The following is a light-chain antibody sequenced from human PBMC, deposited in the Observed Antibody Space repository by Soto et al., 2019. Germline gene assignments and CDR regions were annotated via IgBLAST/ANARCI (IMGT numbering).Light chain of an antibody. Sequence: DLQMTQSPSSLSAFVGDRVTITCRASDPITKYLNWYHQRPGKAPKLLIYAASSLQSGVPLRFSGSGFGTNFTLTVTNLQPEDFGTYYCQQSHRLPRVFGGGTKVEIK. CDR1: DPITKY. CDR2: AAS. V-gene: IGKV1-39*01. J-gene: IGKJ4*01. CDR3: QQSHRLPRV.